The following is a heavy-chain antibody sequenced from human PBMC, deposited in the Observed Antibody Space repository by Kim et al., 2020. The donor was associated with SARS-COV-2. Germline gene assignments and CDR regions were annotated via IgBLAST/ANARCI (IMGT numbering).Heavy chain of an antibody. CDR3: ASGPGGYYGSGSYWRFD. D-gene: IGHD3-10*01. V-gene: IGHV3-30*04. CDR1: GFTFSSYA. Sequence: GGSLRLSCAASGFTFSSYAMHWVRQAPGKGLEWVAVISYDGSNKYYADSVKGRFTISRDNSKNTLNLQMNSLRAEDTAVYYCASGPGGYYGSGSYWRFD. CDR2: ISYDGSNK. J-gene: IGHJ4*01.